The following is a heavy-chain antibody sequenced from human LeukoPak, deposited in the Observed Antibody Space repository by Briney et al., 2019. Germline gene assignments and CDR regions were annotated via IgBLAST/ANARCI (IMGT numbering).Heavy chain of an antibody. V-gene: IGHV3-33*01. Sequence: PGRSLRLSCAASGFTFSSYGMHWVRQAPGKGLEWVAVIWYDGSNKYYADSVKGRFTISRDNSKNTLYLQMNILRAEDTAVYYCARDGLRAAGTHFDYWGQGTLVTVSS. CDR3: ARDGLRAAGTHFDY. CDR1: GFTFSSYG. CDR2: IWYDGSNK. J-gene: IGHJ4*02. D-gene: IGHD6-13*01.